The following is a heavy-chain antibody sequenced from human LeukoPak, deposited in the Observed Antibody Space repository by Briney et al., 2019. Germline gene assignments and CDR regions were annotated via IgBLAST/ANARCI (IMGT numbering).Heavy chain of an antibody. J-gene: IGHJ4*02. CDR1: GGSISSYY. V-gene: IGHV4-59*01. CDR3: ARDFPYCSSTSCYVR. Sequence: PSETLSLTCTVSGGSISSYYWSWIRQPPGKGLEWIGYIYYSGTTNYNPSLKSRVTISVDTSKNQFSLKLSSVTAADTAVYYCARDFPYCSSTSCYVRWGQGTLVTVSS. D-gene: IGHD2-2*01. CDR2: IYYSGTT.